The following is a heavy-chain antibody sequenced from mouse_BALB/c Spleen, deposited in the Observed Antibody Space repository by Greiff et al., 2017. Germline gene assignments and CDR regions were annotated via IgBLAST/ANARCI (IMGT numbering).Heavy chain of an antibody. V-gene: IGHV2-9*02. Sequence: VQLQGSGPGLVAPSQSLSITCTVSGFSLTSYGVHWVRQPPGRGLEWLGVIWAGGSTNYNSALMSRLSISKDNSKSQVFLKMNSLQTDDTAMYYCARDSPIARNFDYWGQGTTLTVSS. CDR1: GFSLTSYG. D-gene: IGHD3-3*01. CDR2: IWAGGST. CDR3: ARDSPIARNFDY. J-gene: IGHJ2*01.